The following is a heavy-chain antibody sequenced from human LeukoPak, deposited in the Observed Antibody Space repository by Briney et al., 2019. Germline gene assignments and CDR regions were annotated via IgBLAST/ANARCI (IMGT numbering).Heavy chain of an antibody. CDR1: GGSISSSSYY. V-gene: IGHV4-39*01. CDR2: IYYSGST. D-gene: IGHD2-21*02. Sequence: SETLSLTCTVSGGSISSSSYYWGWIRQPSGKGLEWFGSIYYSGSTYYNPSLKSRVTISVDTSKNQFSLRLSSVTAADTAVYYCATGLLTAIAGNFDYWGQGTLVTVSS. J-gene: IGHJ4*02. CDR3: ATGLLTAIAGNFDY.